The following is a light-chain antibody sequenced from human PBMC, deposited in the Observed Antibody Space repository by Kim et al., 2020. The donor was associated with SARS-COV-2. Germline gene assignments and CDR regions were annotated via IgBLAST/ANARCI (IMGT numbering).Light chain of an antibody. CDR2: DVT. V-gene: IGLV2-14*03. CDR1: TSDIGGHNY. Sequence: QSALTQPASVSGSPGQSITISCTGVTSDIGGHNYVSWYQHDPGKAPKLILYDVTNRPSGIPTRFSGSMSGNTASLTISGLQPEDESDYYCTSYTHVNSLDVVFGGGTQPTVL. J-gene: IGLJ2*01. CDR3: TSYTHVNSLDVV.